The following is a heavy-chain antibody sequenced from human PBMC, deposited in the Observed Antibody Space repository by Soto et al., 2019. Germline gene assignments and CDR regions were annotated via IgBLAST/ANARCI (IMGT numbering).Heavy chain of an antibody. Sequence: PSETLSLTCAVSGGSISSGGYSWSWIRQPPGKGLEWIGYIYHSGSTYYNPSLKSRVTISVDRSKNQFSLKLSSVTAADTAVYNCARGNVVAIDYWGQGTLVTVSS. CDR3: ARGNVVAIDY. D-gene: IGHD2-21*01. CDR2: IYHSGST. V-gene: IGHV4-30-2*01. J-gene: IGHJ4*02. CDR1: GGSISSGGYS.